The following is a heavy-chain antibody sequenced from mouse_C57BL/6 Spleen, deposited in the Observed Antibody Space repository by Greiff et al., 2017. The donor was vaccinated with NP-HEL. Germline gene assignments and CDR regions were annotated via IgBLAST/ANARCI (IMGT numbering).Heavy chain of an antibody. CDR3: ARIGYFDV. V-gene: IGHV5-12*01. CDR1: GFTFSDYY. Sequence: EVKLMESGGGLVQPGGSLKLSCAASGFTFSDYYMYWVRQTPEKRLEWVAYISNGGGSTYYPDTVKGRFTISRDNAKNTLYLQMSRLKSEDTAMYYCARIGYFDVWGTGTTVTVSS. CDR2: ISNGGGST. J-gene: IGHJ1*03.